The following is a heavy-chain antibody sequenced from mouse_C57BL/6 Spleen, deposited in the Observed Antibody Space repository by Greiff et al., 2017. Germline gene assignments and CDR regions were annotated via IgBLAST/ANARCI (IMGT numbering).Heavy chain of an antibody. CDR1: GYTFTSYW. CDR2: IYPSDSET. CDR3: ARGKDGFAY. V-gene: IGHV1-61*01. J-gene: IGHJ3*01. Sequence: QVQLKQPGAELVRPGSSVKLSCKASGYTFTSYWMDWVKQRPGQGLEWIGNIYPSDSETHYNQKFKDKATLTVDKSSSTAYMQLSSLTSEDSAVYYFARGKDGFAYWGQGTLVTVSA.